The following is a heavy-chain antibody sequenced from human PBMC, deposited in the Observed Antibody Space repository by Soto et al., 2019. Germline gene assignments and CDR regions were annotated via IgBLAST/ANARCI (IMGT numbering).Heavy chain of an antibody. CDR1: GYTFTSYD. D-gene: IGHD3-3*01. Sequence: AASVKVSCKASGYTFTSYDISCVRQATGQCVEWMGWMNPNIGNTGYAEKFQGRGTMTISTSIMRACMELRSLRSEITAVYYCARDVTIFVVVNHDAFDIWGQGTMVTVSS. V-gene: IGHV1-8*01. CDR2: MNPNIGNT. J-gene: IGHJ3*02. CDR3: ARDVTIFVVVNHDAFDI.